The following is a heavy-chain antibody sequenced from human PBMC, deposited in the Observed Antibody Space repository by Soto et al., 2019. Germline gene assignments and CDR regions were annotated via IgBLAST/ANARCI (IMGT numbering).Heavy chain of an antibody. CDR3: ARGGGSDSFDY. D-gene: IGHD1-26*01. Sequence: PSETLSLTCTVSGASITFGGCSWSWIRQTPGKGLEWIGYINHLETTFYNPSFESRLTLSIDRAKNQFSLKLHSMSAADRAVYFCARGGGSDSFDYWGQGSLVTVSS. CDR1: GASITFGGCS. CDR2: INHLETT. J-gene: IGHJ4*02. V-gene: IGHV4-30-2*01.